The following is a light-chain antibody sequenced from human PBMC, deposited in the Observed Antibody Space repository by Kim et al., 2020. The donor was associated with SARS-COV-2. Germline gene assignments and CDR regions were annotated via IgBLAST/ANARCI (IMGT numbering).Light chain of an antibody. CDR1: SSDVGGYNY. CDR3: CSYAGSYTWV. J-gene: IGLJ3*02. CDR2: DVS. Sequence: GQSVTISCTGTSSDVGGYNYVSWYQQHRGKAPKLMMYDVSKRPSGVPDRFAGSKSGNTASLTISGLQAVDEADYYCCSYAGSYTWVFGGGTQLTVL. V-gene: IGLV2-11*01.